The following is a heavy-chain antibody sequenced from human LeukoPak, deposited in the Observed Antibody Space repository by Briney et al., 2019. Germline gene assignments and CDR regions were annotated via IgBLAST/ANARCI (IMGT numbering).Heavy chain of an antibody. D-gene: IGHD4-11*01. J-gene: IGHJ4*02. CDR2: IWNDGSSQ. CDR1: RFIFSHYG. V-gene: IGHV3-33*06. CDR3: AKDAQRGFDYSNSLEK. Sequence: GGSLRLSCVASRFIFSHYGMHWVRQAPGKGLEWLSVIWNDGSSQFYAASVKGRFTISRDNSQNTVYLQMNNVRAVDTAVYYCAKDAQRGFDYSNSLEKWGQGTLVIVSS.